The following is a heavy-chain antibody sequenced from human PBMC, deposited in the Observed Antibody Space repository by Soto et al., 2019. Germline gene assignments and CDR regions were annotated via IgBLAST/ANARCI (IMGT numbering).Heavy chain of an antibody. V-gene: IGHV4-4*02. Sequence: QVQLRESGPGLVRPSGTLSLTCAVYGDSINTSHWWSWVRQTPGKGLERIGETYHSGTTNYNPSLKRRVTTSMDKSKNLFSLKLNSVTAADTALYFCARQTNSSPARGPNWFDPWGQGALVTVSS. CDR1: GDSINTSHW. CDR3: ARQTNSSPARGPNWFDP. CDR2: TYHSGTT. J-gene: IGHJ5*02. D-gene: IGHD6-19*01.